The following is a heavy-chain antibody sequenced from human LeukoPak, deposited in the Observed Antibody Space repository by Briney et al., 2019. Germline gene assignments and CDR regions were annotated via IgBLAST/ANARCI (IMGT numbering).Heavy chain of an antibody. V-gene: IGHV1-46*01. CDR2: INPSGGST. D-gene: IGHD2-2*01. CDR3: ARGRDFVVAEDNYYYYMDV. J-gene: IGHJ6*03. CDR1: GYTFTSYY. Sequence: ASVKVSCKASGYTFTSYYMHWVRQAPGQGLEWMGIINPSGGSTSYAQKFQGRVTITADESTSTAYMELSSLRSEDTAVYYCARGRDFVVAEDNYYYYMDVWGKGTTVTVSS.